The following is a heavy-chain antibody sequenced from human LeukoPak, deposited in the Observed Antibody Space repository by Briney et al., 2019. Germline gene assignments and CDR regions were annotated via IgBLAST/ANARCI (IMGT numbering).Heavy chain of an antibody. D-gene: IGHD6-19*01. CDR3: ARQLGHYSSGWYVDY. CDR2: ISAYNGNT. Sequence: ASVKVSCKASGYTFTSYGISWVRQAPGQGLEWMGWISAYNGNTNYAQKLQGRVTMTTDTSTSTAYMELRSLRSDDTAVYYCARQLGHYSSGWYVDYWGQGTLVTVSS. V-gene: IGHV1-18*01. J-gene: IGHJ4*02. CDR1: GYTFTSYG.